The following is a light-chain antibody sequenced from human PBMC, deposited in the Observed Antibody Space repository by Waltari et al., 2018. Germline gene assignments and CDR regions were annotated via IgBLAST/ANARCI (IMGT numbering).Light chain of an antibody. CDR2: KAS. V-gene: IGKV1-5*03. J-gene: IGKJ2*01. CDR3: QQYNSYLYT. Sequence: DIQMTPSPSTLSASLGGRVTITSRASQSISSWLAWYQQKQGKAPKLLIYKASSLESGVPARFSGSGSGTEFTLTISSLQPDDFATYYCQQYNSYLYTFGQGTKLEIK. CDR1: QSISSW.